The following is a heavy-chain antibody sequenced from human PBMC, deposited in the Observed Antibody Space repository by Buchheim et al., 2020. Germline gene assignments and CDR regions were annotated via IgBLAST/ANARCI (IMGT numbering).Heavy chain of an antibody. Sequence: EVQPVESGGGLVQPGGSLRLSCVASGFTLSRYWMHWVRQAPGKGLLWVSRINSDGSSTDYADSVKGRFTVSRDNAKNTLHLQMNSLRADDTAVYYCARDLKNAAFDYWGQGIL. D-gene: IGHD1-1*01. J-gene: IGHJ4*02. CDR2: INSDGSST. V-gene: IGHV3-74*01. CDR1: GFTLSRYW. CDR3: ARDLKNAAFDY.